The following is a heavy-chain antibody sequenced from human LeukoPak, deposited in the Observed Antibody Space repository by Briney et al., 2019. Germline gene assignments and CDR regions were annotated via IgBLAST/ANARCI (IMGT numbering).Heavy chain of an antibody. CDR3: ARGARGRIQLWFFDY. V-gene: IGHV3-11*01. CDR2: ISNSGSNT. D-gene: IGHD5-18*01. J-gene: IGHJ4*02. Sequence: GGSLRLSCAASGFTFSDYYMNWIRQAPGKGLEWISYISNSGSNTYYADSVKGRFTISRDNAENSLYLQVDSLRAEDTAVHYCARGARGRIQLWFFDYWGQGTLVTVSS. CDR1: GFTFSDYY.